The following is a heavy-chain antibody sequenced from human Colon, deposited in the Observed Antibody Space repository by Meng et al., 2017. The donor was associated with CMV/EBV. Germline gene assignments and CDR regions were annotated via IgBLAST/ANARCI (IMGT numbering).Heavy chain of an antibody. CDR3: ARGNWGSRYFDL. D-gene: IGHD7-27*01. CDR1: GYPFGGYD. J-gene: IGHJ2*01. Sequence: KVSCTTSGYPFGGYDIHWVRQAPGQGLEWGGRIDPHSGDTKKFQDRVTMTTDTSISTAYMELSSLTSDDTAVYDCARGNWGSRYFDLWGRGTLVTVSS. CDR2: IDPHSGDT. V-gene: IGHV1-2*06.